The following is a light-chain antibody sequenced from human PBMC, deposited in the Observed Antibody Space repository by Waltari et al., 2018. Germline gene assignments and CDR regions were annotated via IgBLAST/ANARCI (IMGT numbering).Light chain of an antibody. CDR3: MQALQTPPYT. V-gene: IGKV2-28*01. J-gene: IGKJ2*01. Sequence: DIVMTQSPLSLPVTPGEPASISCRSSQSLLHSNGYNYLDWYLQKPGQSPQLLIYLGSNLAPGVPDRFSGSGSGTDFTLKISRVEAEDVGVYYCMQALQTPPYTFGQGTKLEIK. CDR2: LGS. CDR1: QSLLHSNGYNY.